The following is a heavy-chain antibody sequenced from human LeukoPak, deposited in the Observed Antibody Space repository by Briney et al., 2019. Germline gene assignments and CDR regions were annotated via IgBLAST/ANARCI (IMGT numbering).Heavy chain of an antibody. J-gene: IGHJ6*02. Sequence: GGSRRLSCAASGFTFDDYAMHWVRQAPGKGLEWVSGISGNSGSIGYADSVKGRFTISRDNAKNSLYLQMNSLRAEDTALYYCARAVVPAAPYYYYGMDVWGQGTTVTVSS. V-gene: IGHV3-9*01. CDR1: GFTFDDYA. CDR3: ARAVVPAAPYYYYGMDV. CDR2: ISGNSGSI. D-gene: IGHD2-2*01.